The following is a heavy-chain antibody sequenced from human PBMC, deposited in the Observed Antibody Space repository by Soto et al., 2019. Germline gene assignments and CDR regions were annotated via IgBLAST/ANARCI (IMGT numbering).Heavy chain of an antibody. CDR2: IYYSGST. J-gene: IGHJ4*02. Sequence: LSLTCTVSGGSISSGGYYWSWIRQHPGKGLEWIGYIYYSGSTYYSPSLKSRVTISVDTSKNQFSLKLSSVTAADTAVYYCARDSYCSGGSCYSGFDYWGQGTLVTVSS. D-gene: IGHD2-15*01. CDR3: ARDSYCSGGSCYSGFDY. CDR1: GGSISSGGYY. V-gene: IGHV4-31*03.